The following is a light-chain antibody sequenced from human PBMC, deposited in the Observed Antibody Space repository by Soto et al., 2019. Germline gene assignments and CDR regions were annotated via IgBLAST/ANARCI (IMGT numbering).Light chain of an antibody. J-gene: IGKJ5*01. CDR1: QSFSTW. Sequence: DIQMTQSPSTLSASVGDRVTITCRASQSFSTWLAWYQQKPGKAPKLLIYDASNLESGVTSRFSGSGSGTEFTLTISSLEPDDFATYYCQQYNSYPRTFGQGTRLEI. CDR3: QQYNSYPRT. CDR2: DAS. V-gene: IGKV1-5*01.